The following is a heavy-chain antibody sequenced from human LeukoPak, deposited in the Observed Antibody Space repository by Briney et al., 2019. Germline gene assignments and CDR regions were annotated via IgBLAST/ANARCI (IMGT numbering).Heavy chain of an antibody. CDR3: AKGAYDFWSGYSLYYHGMDV. Sequence: GGSLRLSCVASGFTFSSYAMSWVRQAPGKGLEWVSGISGSGGSTYYADSVKGRFTISRDNSKNTLYLQMNSLRAEDTAVYYCAKGAYDFWSGYSLYYHGMDVWGQGTTVTVSS. CDR2: ISGSGGST. CDR1: GFTFSSYA. J-gene: IGHJ6*02. D-gene: IGHD3-3*01. V-gene: IGHV3-23*01.